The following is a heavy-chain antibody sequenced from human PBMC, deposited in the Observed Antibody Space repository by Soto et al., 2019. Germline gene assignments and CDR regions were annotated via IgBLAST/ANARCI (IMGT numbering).Heavy chain of an antibody. J-gene: IGHJ4*02. CDR1: GFTFDDYT. CDR3: AKVAYYYDSSGYYLDY. CDR2: ISWDGGST. D-gene: IGHD3-22*01. V-gene: IGHV3-43*01. Sequence: GGSLRLSCAASGFTFDDYTMHWVRQAPGKGLEWVSLISWDGGSTYYADSVKGRFTISRDNSKNSLYLQMNSLRTEDTALYYCAKVAYYYDSSGYYLDYWGQGTLVTVFS.